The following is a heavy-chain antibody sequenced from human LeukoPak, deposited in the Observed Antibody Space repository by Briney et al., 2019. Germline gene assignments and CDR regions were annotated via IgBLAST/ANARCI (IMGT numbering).Heavy chain of an antibody. CDR2: VDQTGSP. CDR3: ARELGGYPFFMDV. J-gene: IGHJ6*03. Sequence: PSETLSLTCSVSGGSLRSDRHNWAWVRQSADKGLEHIGSVDQTGSPYYNPPLKSRVTISVDTSNKQFSLNLTSVTAADTAVYYCARELGGYPFFMDVWGKGITVTVSS. CDR1: GGSLRSDRHN. D-gene: IGHD2-15*01. V-gene: IGHV4-39*07.